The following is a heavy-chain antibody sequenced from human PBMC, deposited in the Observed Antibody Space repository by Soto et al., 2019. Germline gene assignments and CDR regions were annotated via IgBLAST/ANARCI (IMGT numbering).Heavy chain of an antibody. CDR3: AKHYYDAGSSYNTARFDS. V-gene: IGHV3-30*18. CDR1: GFTFSRYG. CDR2: VTNSGSAK. D-gene: IGHD3-10*01. Sequence: QVQLVESGGGVVQPGGALRLSCAASGFTFSRYGMHWVRQAPGKGLEWVAFVTNSGSAKNYADSVKGRFTISRDNSKTTLSMQMNSLRPDDTAVYYCAKHYYDAGSSYNTARFDSWGQGTLVTVSS. J-gene: IGHJ4*02.